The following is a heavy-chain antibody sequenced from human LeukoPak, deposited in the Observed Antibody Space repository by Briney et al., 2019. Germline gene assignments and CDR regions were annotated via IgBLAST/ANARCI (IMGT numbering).Heavy chain of an antibody. CDR3: ASGLTTHDYGDY. CDR2: ISYDGSNK. V-gene: IGHV3-30*03. D-gene: IGHD1-14*01. CDR1: GFTFSSYD. Sequence: GGSLRLSCAASGFTFSSYDMHWVRQAPGKGLEWVAVISYDGSNKYYADSVKGRFTISRDNSKNTLYLQMNSLRAEDTAVYYCASGLTTHDYGDYGGQGTLVTVSS. J-gene: IGHJ4*02.